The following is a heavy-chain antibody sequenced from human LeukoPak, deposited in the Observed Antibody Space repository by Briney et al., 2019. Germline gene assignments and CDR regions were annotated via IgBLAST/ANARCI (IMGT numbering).Heavy chain of an antibody. CDR1: GGSTRSGRHH. J-gene: IGHJ6*03. D-gene: IGHD2-15*01. V-gene: IGHV4-39*07. Sequence: PSETLSLTCSVSGGSTRSGRHHWAWVRQPPGKGLEFIGSLDESGRPYYNAPLKSRVTISEDSSGKQFSLNLSSVAAADTAVYYCARDLGGYPFFMDVWGRGTTVIVSS. CDR2: LDESGRP. CDR3: ARDLGGYPFFMDV.